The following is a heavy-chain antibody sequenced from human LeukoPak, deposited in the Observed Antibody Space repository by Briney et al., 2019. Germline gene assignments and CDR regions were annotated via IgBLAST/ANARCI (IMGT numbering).Heavy chain of an antibody. J-gene: IGHJ3*02. CDR2: VSSGGGRT. CDR1: GFTFSTYA. Sequence: GGSLRLSCAASGFTFSTYAMSWVRQAPGKGLEWVSAVSSGGGRTYYADSVKGRFTISRDNSKNTLYLQMNSLRAEDTAVYYCVKGRTVTSPDDAFDIWGQGTMVTVSS. D-gene: IGHD4-17*01. CDR3: VKGRTVTSPDDAFDI. V-gene: IGHV3-23*01.